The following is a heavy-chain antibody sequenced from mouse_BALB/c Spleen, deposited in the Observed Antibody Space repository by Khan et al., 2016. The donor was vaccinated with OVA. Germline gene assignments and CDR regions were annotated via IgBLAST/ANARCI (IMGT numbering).Heavy chain of an antibody. CDR2: ISYSGNT. CDR3: ARVYGGDFDY. CDR1: GYSITSDYA. Sequence: EVQLQESGPGLVKPSQSLSLTCTVTGYSITSDYAWNWIRQFPENKLEWMGFISYSGNTKYNPSLKSRFSITRDTSKNQFFLQLNSVTTEDTATYYCARVYGGDFDYWGQGTSLTVSS. V-gene: IGHV3-2*02. D-gene: IGHD1-1*01. J-gene: IGHJ2*02.